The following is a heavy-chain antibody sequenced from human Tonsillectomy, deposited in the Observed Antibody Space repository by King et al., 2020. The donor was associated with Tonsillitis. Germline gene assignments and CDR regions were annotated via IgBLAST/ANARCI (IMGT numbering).Heavy chain of an antibody. D-gene: IGHD3-22*01. CDR3: ARVNYYDSSGYWSPYYFDY. Sequence: VQLVESGGGLMQPGGSLRLSCAASGFSVSSHYMSWVRQAPGKGLEWVSVIYGGGTTYYADFVKGRFTISRDNSANTLYLQMNSLRAEDTAMYYCARVNYYDSSGYWSPYYFDYWGQGTLVTVSS. CDR2: IYGGGTT. J-gene: IGHJ4*02. CDR1: GFSVSSHY. V-gene: IGHV3-53*01.